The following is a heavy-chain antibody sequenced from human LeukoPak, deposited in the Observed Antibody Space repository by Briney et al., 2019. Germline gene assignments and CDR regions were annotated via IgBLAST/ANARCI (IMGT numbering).Heavy chain of an antibody. J-gene: IGHJ4*02. Sequence: GASVKVSCKASGYTFTGYYMHWVRQAPGQGLEWMGWINPNSGGTNYAQKFQGRVTMTRDTSISTAYMELSRLRSDDTAVYYCARDEWNRPLGYFDYWGQGTLVTVSS. D-gene: IGHD7-27*01. CDR2: INPNSGGT. V-gene: IGHV1-2*02. CDR3: ARDEWNRPLGYFDY. CDR1: GYTFTGYY.